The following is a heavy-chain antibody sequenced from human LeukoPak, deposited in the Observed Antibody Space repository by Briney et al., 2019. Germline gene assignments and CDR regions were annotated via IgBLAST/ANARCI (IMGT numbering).Heavy chain of an antibody. CDR1: GFTFSTYA. CDR3: AHGRQLLTTFDY. Sequence: GGYLRLSCAASGFTFSTYAMSWVRQAPGKGLEWVSAISGSGDTTYYADSVRGRFTISRDNSENTLFLQMNSLRTEDTAAYYCAHGRQLLTTFDYWGQGTLVTVSS. V-gene: IGHV3-23*01. D-gene: IGHD4-11*01. J-gene: IGHJ4*02. CDR2: ISGSGDTT.